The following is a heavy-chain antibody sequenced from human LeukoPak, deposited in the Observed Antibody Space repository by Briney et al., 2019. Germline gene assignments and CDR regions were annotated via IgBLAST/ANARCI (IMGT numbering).Heavy chain of an antibody. CDR1: RGSFTDYA. J-gene: IGHJ6*03. V-gene: IGHV1-69*06. CDR2: IIPIFGTA. D-gene: IGHD3-16*01. CDR3: AKRGAVRQDYYMDV. Sequence: GASLKVSSKASRGSFTDYAISWVRQAPGQGLEWMGRIIPIFGTANYAQKFQGRVTITADIVSSTAHMELTNLTSGDTAVYFCAKRGAVRQDYYMDVWGNGTTVTVSS.